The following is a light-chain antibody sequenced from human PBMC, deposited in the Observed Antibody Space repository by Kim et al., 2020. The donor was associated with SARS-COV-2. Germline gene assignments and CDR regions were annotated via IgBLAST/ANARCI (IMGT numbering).Light chain of an antibody. CDR1: QSISSY. CDR3: QQSYSTPMYT. CDR2: AAS. Sequence: DIQMTQSPSSLSASVGDRVTITCRASQSISSYLNWYQQKPGKAPKLLIYAASSLQSGVPSRFSGSGSGTDFTLTISSLQPEDFATYYCQQSYSTPMYTFGQWTKLEI. J-gene: IGKJ2*01. V-gene: IGKV1-39*01.